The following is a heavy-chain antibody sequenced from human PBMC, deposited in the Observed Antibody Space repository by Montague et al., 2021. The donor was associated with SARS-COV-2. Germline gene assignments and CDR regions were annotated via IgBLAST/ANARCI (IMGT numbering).Heavy chain of an antibody. V-gene: IGHV4-59*01. CDR1: GGSISSYY. J-gene: IGHJ6*02. Sequence: SETLSLTCTVSGGSISSYYWSWIRQPPGKGLEWIGYIYYSGSTNYNPSLKSRVTISVDTSKNQFSLKLGSVTAADTAVYYCAREYRLQYLEWTGTRYDYYGMDIWGQGTTVTVSS. D-gene: IGHD3-3*01. CDR2: IYYSGST. CDR3: AREYRLQYLEWTGTRYDYYGMDI.